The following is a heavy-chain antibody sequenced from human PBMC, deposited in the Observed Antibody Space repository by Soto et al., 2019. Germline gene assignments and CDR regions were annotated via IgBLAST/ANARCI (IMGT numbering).Heavy chain of an antibody. CDR2: IYHSGST. D-gene: IGHD6-13*01. J-gene: IGHJ6*02. V-gene: IGHV4-30-2*01. CDR1: GGSISSGGYS. Sequence: KPSETLSLTCAVSGGSISSGGYSWSWIRQPPGKGLEWIGYIYHSGSTYYNPSLKSRVTISVDRSKNQFSLKLSSVTAADTAVYYCARDGRAAGYGMDVWGQGTTVTVSS. CDR3: ARDGRAAGYGMDV.